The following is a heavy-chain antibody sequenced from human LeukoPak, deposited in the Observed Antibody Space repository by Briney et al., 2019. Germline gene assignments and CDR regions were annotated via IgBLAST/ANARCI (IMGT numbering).Heavy chain of an antibody. CDR1: GYPFSSYS. CDR3: ARKTGDC. J-gene: IGHJ4*02. Sequence: GGSLRLSCVASGYPFSSYSMNWIRQAPGKGLEWVSYISVSGGVRSYADSVKGRFTISRDNAKSSLYLQMNSLRVEDTAVYYCARKTGDCWGQGTLVIVSP. CDR2: ISVSGGVR. D-gene: IGHD1-14*01. V-gene: IGHV3-21*05.